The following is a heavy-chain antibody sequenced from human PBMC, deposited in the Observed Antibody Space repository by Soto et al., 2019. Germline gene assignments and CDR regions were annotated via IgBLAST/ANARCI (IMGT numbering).Heavy chain of an antibody. Sequence: SETLSLTCNPSGGSLHNFYWLWIRQPPGKGLEWVGHVHYSGSTNYSPSLNSRATISLDTSKSQLSLKLRSVTAADTAMYFCARWVAYYATSGYFSFDSWGQGIPVTVSS. CDR3: ARWVAYYATSGYFSFDS. D-gene: IGHD3-16*01. CDR2: VHYSGST. J-gene: IGHJ4*02. CDR1: GGSLHNFY. V-gene: IGHV4-59*01.